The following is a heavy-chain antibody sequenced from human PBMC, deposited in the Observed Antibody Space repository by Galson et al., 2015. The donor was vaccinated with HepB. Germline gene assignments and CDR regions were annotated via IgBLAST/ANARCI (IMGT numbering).Heavy chain of an antibody. CDR2: ISGSGGST. J-gene: IGHJ4*02. Sequence: SLRLSCAASGFTFSSYAMSWVRQAPGKGLEWVSAISGSGGSTYYADSVKGRFTISRDNSKNTLYLQMNSLRAEDTAVYYCAKDASHPSIVVVVAATYFDYWGQGTLVTVSS. D-gene: IGHD2-15*01. CDR3: AKDASHPSIVVVVAATYFDY. V-gene: IGHV3-23*01. CDR1: GFTFSSYA.